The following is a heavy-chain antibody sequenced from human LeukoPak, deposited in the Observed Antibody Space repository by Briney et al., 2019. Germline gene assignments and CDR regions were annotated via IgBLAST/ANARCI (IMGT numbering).Heavy chain of an antibody. CDR2: ISSSSSTI. Sequence: GGSLRLSCAASGFTFSSYSMNWVRQAPGKGLEWVSSISSSSSTIYYADSVKGRFTISRDNAKNSLYLQMNSLRAEDTAVYYCARDIFGGAFDIWGQGTMVTVSS. CDR3: ARDIFGGAFDI. D-gene: IGHD3-16*01. V-gene: IGHV3-48*04. CDR1: GFTFSSYS. J-gene: IGHJ3*02.